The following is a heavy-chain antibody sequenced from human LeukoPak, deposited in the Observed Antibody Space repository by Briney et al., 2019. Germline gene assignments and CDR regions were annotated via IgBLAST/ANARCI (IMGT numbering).Heavy chain of an antibody. CDR3: AREIYDSSGYYYFFDY. J-gene: IGHJ4*02. CDR1: GFTFSSYW. Sequence: GGSLRLSCAASGFTFSSYWMSWVRQAPGKGLEWVANIKQDGSEKYYVDSVKGRFTISRDNAKNSLYLQMNSLRAEDTAVYYCAREIYDSSGYYYFFDYWGQGTLVTVSS. V-gene: IGHV3-7*01. D-gene: IGHD3-22*01. CDR2: IKQDGSEK.